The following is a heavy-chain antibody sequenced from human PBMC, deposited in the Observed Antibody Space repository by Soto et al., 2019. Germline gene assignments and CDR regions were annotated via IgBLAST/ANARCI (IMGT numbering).Heavy chain of an antibody. J-gene: IGHJ6*02. V-gene: IGHV1-24*01. Sequence: ASVKLSCKDSGYTITDISMHWVRQAPKKGLEWMGGFDPEDGETIYAQKFQGRVTMTEDTSTDTAYMELSSLRSEDTAVYYCATVDRLLWFGKNDMDVWGQGTTVTVSS. CDR2: FDPEDGET. CDR1: GYTITDIS. D-gene: IGHD3-10*01. CDR3: ATVDRLLWFGKNDMDV.